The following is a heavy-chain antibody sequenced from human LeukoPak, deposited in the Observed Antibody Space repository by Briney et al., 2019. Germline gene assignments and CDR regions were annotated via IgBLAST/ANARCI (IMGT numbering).Heavy chain of an antibody. CDR1: GFTFSSYS. CDR2: ISSSSSYI. CDR3: ARPPEGYCSSTSCPDALDI. Sequence: PGGSLRLSSAASGFTFSSYSMKWVRQAPGKGLEWVSSISSSSSYIYYADSVRGRFTISRDNAKNSLYLQMNSLRAEDTAVYYCARPPEGYCSSTSCPDALDIWGQGTMVTFSS. V-gene: IGHV3-21*01. D-gene: IGHD2-2*01. J-gene: IGHJ3*02.